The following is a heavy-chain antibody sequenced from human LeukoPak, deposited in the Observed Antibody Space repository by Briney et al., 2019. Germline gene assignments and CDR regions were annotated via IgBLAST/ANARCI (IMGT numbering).Heavy chain of an antibody. V-gene: IGHV3-23*01. D-gene: IGHD6-13*01. CDR2: ISGSGGST. CDR1: GFTFSSYA. CDR3: ARDSSSWYSGFDY. J-gene: IGHJ4*02. Sequence: GDSLRLSCAASGFTFSSYAMSWVRQAPGKGLEWVSAISGSGGSTYYADSVKGRFTISRDNSKNTLYLQMNSLRAEDTAVYYCARDSSSWYSGFDYWGQGTLVTVSS.